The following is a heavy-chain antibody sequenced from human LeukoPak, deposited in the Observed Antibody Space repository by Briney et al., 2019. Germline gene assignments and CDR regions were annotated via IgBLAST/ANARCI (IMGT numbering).Heavy chain of an antibody. CDR2: IDPSDSYT. V-gene: IGHV5-10-1*01. J-gene: IGHJ5*02. Sequence: GESPRISCKGSGYSFTSYWISWVRQMPGKGLEWMGRIDPSDSYTNYSPSFQGHVTISADKSISTAYLQWSSLKASDTAMYYCARATLIAAAGQYNWFDPWGQGTLVTVSS. CDR1: GYSFTSYW. D-gene: IGHD6-13*01. CDR3: ARATLIAAAGQYNWFDP.